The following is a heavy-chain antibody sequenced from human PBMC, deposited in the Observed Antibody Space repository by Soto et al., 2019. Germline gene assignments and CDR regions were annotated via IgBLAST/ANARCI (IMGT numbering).Heavy chain of an antibody. CDR2: ISSDGSEK. V-gene: IGHV3-30*18. D-gene: IGHD4-17*01. Sequence: QVQLVESGGGVVQPGRSLRLSCAASGFTFSTYGVHWVRQAPGKGLEWVAVISSDGSEKYYAGSVKGRVSISRDNSKSTLYLQMASLRAEDTAVYYCAKVAVTTSLYYFDYWGQGTLVTVSS. CDR1: GFTFSTYG. J-gene: IGHJ4*02. CDR3: AKVAVTTSLYYFDY.